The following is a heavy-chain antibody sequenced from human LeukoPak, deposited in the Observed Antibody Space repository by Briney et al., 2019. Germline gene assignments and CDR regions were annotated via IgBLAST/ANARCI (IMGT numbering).Heavy chain of an antibody. V-gene: IGHV4-30-2*01. Sequence: SQTLPLTCPVSGGSISRGGYSWSWIRQPPGKGLEWIGEINHSGSTNYNPSLKSRVTISVDTSKNQFSLRLSSVTAADTAVYYCARGVEGAAAGTLDYWGQGTLVTVSS. CDR3: ARGVEGAAAGTLDY. D-gene: IGHD6-13*01. J-gene: IGHJ4*02. CDR1: GGSISRGGYS. CDR2: INHSGST.